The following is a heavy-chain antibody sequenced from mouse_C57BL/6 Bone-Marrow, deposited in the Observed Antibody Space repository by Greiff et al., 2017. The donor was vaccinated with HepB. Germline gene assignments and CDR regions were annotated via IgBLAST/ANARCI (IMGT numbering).Heavy chain of an antibody. J-gene: IGHJ1*03. D-gene: IGHD1-1*01. Sequence: VQLQQPGAELVRPGTSVKLSCKASGYTFTSYWMHWVKQRPGQGLEWIGVIDPSDSYTNYNQKFKGKATLTVDTASSTAYMQLSSLTSEASAVYYCAGYYGSSYWYFDVWGTGTTVTVSS. CDR2: IDPSDSYT. CDR3: AGYYGSSYWYFDV. V-gene: IGHV1-59*01. CDR1: GYTFTSYW.